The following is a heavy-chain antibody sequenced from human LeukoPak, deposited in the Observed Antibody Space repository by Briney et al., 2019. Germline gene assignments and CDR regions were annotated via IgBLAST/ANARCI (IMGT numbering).Heavy chain of an antibody. V-gene: IGHV3-21*01. J-gene: IGHJ4*02. CDR3: AREERQGFDY. CDR2: IGTSSDSI. D-gene: IGHD1-1*01. CDR1: DFTFSSYP. Sequence: GSLRLSCAASDFTFSSYPMNWVRQAPGKGLEWVSSIGTSSDSIYYADSVKGRFTISRDNAKNSLYLQMNSLRVEDTAVYYCAREERQGFDYWGQGTLVTVSS.